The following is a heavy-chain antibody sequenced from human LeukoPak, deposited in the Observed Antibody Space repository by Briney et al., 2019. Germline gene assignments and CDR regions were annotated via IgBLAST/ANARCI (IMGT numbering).Heavy chain of an antibody. CDR3: ARTGPGKEQQQPAYFAS. Sequence: SETLSLTCTVSGGSISSYYWSWIRQPAGKGLEWIGRIYTSRITNYNPSLKSRVTISVDTSKNQFSLKLSSVTAADTPAYYCARTGPGKEQQQPAYFASGGKGPLVTVS. CDR1: GGSISSYY. V-gene: IGHV4-4*07. J-gene: IGHJ4*02. CDR2: IYTSRIT. D-gene: IGHD6-13*01.